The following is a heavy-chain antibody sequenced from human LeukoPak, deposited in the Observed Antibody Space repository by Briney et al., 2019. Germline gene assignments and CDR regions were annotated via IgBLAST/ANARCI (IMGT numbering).Heavy chain of an antibody. V-gene: IGHV4-39*01. CDR2: IYHSGST. Sequence: SETLSLTCTVSGGSISSSSYYWGWIRQPPGKGLEWIGSIYHSGSTYYNPSLKSRVTISVDTSKNQFSLKLNSVTAADTAVYYCARHRYYYDTSGYAFDCWGQGTLVTVSS. D-gene: IGHD3-22*01. CDR3: ARHRYYYDTSGYAFDC. J-gene: IGHJ4*02. CDR1: GGSISSSSYY.